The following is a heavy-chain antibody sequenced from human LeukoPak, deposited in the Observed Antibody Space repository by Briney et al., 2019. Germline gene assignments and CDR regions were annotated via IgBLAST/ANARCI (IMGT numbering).Heavy chain of an antibody. CDR3: ARGGSYGGYHSY. Sequence: GGSLRLSCAASGFTFSSYGMNWVRQAPGKGLEWISYIGSSSRSIYYADSVKGRFTISRDNAKNSLYLQMNSLRAEDTAVYYCARGGSYGGYHSYWGQGTLVTVSS. V-gene: IGHV3-48*04. CDR1: GFTFSSYG. CDR2: IGSSSRSI. J-gene: IGHJ4*02. D-gene: IGHD4-23*01.